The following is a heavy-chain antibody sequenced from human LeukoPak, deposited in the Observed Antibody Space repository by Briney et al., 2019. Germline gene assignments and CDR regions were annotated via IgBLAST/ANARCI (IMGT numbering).Heavy chain of an antibody. V-gene: IGHV3-38-3*01. CDR1: GFTVSSNE. D-gene: IGHD3-10*01. CDR2: ISGGST. Sequence: GGSLRLSCAASGFTVSSNEMSWVRQAPGKGLEWVSSISGGSTYYADSRKGRFTISRDNSKNTLHLQMNSLRAEDTAVYYCAKSRLYYFGSVSPYYYYDVDVWGQGTTVTVSS. J-gene: IGHJ6*02. CDR3: AKSRLYYFGSVSPYYYYDVDV.